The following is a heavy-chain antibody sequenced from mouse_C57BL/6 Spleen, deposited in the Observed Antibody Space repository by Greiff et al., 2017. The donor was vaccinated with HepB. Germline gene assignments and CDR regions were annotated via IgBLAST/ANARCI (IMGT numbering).Heavy chain of an antibody. Sequence: QVQLQQPGAELVRPGSSVKLSCKASGYTFTSYWMDWVKQRPGQGLEWIGNIYPSDSETHYNQKFKDKATLTVDKSSSTAYMQLSSLTSEDSAVYYCARGPYYYGSSFAYWGQGTLVTVSA. V-gene: IGHV1-61*01. D-gene: IGHD1-1*01. CDR1: GYTFTSYW. CDR2: IYPSDSET. CDR3: ARGPYYYGSSFAY. J-gene: IGHJ3*01.